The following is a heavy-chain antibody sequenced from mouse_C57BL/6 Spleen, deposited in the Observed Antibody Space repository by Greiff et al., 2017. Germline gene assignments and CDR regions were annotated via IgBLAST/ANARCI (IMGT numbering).Heavy chain of an antibody. J-gene: IGHJ3*01. V-gene: IGHV1-69*01. CDR1: GYTFTGYW. D-gene: IGHD2-3*01. CDR2: IDPSYSYT. Sequence: QVQLQQPGPELVMPGASVKLSCKASGYTFTGYWMNWVKQRPGQGLEWIGVIDPSYSYTNYNQKFKGKSTLTVDKSSSTAYMQLSSVTSADSAGYYCGRLGGYYGADWGQGTPVTVSA. CDR3: GRLGGYYGAD.